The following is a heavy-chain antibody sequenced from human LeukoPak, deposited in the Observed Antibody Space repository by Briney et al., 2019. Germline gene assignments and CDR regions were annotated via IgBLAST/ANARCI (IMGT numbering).Heavy chain of an antibody. J-gene: IGHJ4*02. V-gene: IGHV4-39*01. Sequence: PSETLSLTCTVSGGSISSSSYYWGWIRQPPGKGLEWIGSIYYSGSTYYNPSLKSRVTISVDTSKNQFSLKLSSVTAADTAVYYCARLDMTTVVNFDYWGQGTLVTVSS. D-gene: IGHD4-23*01. CDR2: IYYSGST. CDR1: GGSISSSSYY. CDR3: ARLDMTTVVNFDY.